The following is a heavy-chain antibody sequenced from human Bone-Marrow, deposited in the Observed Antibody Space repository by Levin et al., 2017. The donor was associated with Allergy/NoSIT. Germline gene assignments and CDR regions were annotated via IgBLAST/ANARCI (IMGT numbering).Heavy chain of an antibody. D-gene: IGHD6-19*01. CDR1: GFAFNNHV. V-gene: IGHV3-23*01. CDR2: ITSGGGST. Sequence: GGSLRLSCAASGFAFNNHVMSWVRQFPGKGLEWVSGITSGGGSTYYAESVEGRFTISRDNSNNTLYLQMNILRPEDTALYYCAGDATQWPQIVDYWGQGTLVTVSS. CDR3: AGDATQWPQIVDY. J-gene: IGHJ4*02.